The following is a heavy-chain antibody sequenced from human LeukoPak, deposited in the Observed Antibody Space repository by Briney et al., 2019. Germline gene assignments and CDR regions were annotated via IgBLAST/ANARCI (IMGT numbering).Heavy chain of an antibody. CDR1: GFTFSNYW. J-gene: IGHJ4*02. V-gene: IGHV3-74*01. D-gene: IGHD2-2*01. Sequence: EGSRRLSCAASGFTFSNYWMHWVRQGPGEGLVWVSRISTDGSSTTYADSVKGRFTISRDNAKNTLYLQMNSLRAEDTAIYYCGRGFALVPAGIPDYWGQGILVTVSS. CDR3: GRGFALVPAGIPDY. CDR2: ISTDGSST.